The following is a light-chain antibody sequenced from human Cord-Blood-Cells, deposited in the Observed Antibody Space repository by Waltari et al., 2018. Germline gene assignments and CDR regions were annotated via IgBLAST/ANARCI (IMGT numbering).Light chain of an antibody. J-gene: IGKJ4*01. V-gene: IGKV3-20*01. CDR3: QQYGSSPT. Sequence: EIVLTQSPGTLSLSPGERATLSCRASQSVSSSYLAWYQQKPGQAPRLLSYGASSRATGIPDRFSGSGYGTDFTLTISRLEPEDFAVYYCQQYGSSPTFGGGTKVEIK. CDR2: GAS. CDR1: QSVSSSY.